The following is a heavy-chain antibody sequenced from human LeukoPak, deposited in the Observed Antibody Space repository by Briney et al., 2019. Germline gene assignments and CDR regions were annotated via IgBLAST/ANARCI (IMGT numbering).Heavy chain of an antibody. CDR3: ARFSPQTAGDDTVDY. CDR2: IYPGDSDT. Sequence: GESLKISCKGSGYIFTIYWIVWVRQMPGKGLEWMGIIYPGDSDTRYSPSFQGQVTISADKSISTAYLQWSSLKASDTAMYYCARFSPQTAGDDTVDYWGQGTPVTVSS. V-gene: IGHV5-51*01. CDR1: GYIFTIYW. J-gene: IGHJ4*02. D-gene: IGHD3-9*01.